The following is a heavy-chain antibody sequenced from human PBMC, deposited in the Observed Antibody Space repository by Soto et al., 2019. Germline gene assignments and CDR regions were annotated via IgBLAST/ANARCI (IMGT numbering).Heavy chain of an antibody. V-gene: IGHV3-30*03. CDR1: GFTFSHYG. Sequence: QVQLVESGGGVVQPGRSLRLSCAASGFTFSHYGIHWVRQAPGKGLEWLAVISYDGSNKHYADSVKGRFTVSRDNSKNTLYLQMNSLRAEDTAVYFCARLSGDHSAFFSYGMDAWGQGTTVTVSS. D-gene: IGHD2-21*01. CDR3: ARLSGDHSAFFSYGMDA. J-gene: IGHJ6*02. CDR2: ISYDGSNK.